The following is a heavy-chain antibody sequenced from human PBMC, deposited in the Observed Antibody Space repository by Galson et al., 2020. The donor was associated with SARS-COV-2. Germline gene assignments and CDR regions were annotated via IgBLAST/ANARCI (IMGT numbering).Heavy chain of an antibody. CDR3: ARDLTVTKAYYYYYGIDV. CDR1: GYTFTSYY. J-gene: IGHJ6*02. CDR2: INPSGGSP. D-gene: IGHD4-17*01. V-gene: IGHV1-46*01. Sequence: ASVKVSCKASGYTFTSYYMHWVRQAPGQGLEWMGIINPSGGSPSYAQKFQGRVTMTRDTSTSTVYMELSSLRSEDTAVYYCARDLTVTKAYYYYYGIDVWGLGTTVTVSS.